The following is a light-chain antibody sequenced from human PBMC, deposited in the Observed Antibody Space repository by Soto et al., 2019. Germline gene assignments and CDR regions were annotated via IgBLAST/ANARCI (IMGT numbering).Light chain of an antibody. Sequence: DIQMTQSPSTLSASLGDRVTITCRASQSVSSWLEWYQQKPGKAPKLLIYKASSLESGVPSRFRGSGSGTEFTLTISSLQPDDIETYCCQQYNTYSRTFGQGTKVDIK. J-gene: IGKJ1*01. CDR2: KAS. V-gene: IGKV1-5*03. CDR1: QSVSSW. CDR3: QQYNTYSRT.